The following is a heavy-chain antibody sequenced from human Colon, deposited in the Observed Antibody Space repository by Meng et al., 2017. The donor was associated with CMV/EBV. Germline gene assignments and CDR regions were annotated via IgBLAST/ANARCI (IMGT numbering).Heavy chain of an antibody. V-gene: IGHV4-59*01. Sequence: SETLSLTCTVSGDSIRGFYWNWIRQSPGKGREWIGYVYNSESTNYNPSLKSRVTISVDTSKNQISLRLTSVTAADTAVYFCARDPAEMVMHNARGYFDSWGQGTLVTVSS. CDR1: GDSIRGFY. CDR3: ARDPAEMVMHNARGYFDS. D-gene: IGHD5-24*01. CDR2: VYNSEST. J-gene: IGHJ4*02.